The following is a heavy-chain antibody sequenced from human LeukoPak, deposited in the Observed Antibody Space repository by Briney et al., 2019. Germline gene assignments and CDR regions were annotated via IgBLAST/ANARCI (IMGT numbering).Heavy chain of an antibody. CDR2: MNPKSGNT. Sequence: ASVKVSCKASGYTFTGYYMYWVRQATGQGLEWMGWMNPKSGNTLYAQKFQGRVTMTRNTSISTAYMELSSVRSEDTAVYYCARFLKNPVNRRGPANYYMDVWGKGTTVTISS. V-gene: IGHV1-8*02. D-gene: IGHD2/OR15-2a*01. J-gene: IGHJ6*03. CDR1: GYTFTGYY. CDR3: ARFLKNPVNRRGPANYYMDV.